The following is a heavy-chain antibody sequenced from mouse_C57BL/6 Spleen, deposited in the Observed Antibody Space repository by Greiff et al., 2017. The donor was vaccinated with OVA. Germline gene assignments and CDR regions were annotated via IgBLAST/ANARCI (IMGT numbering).Heavy chain of an antibody. CDR2: IDPETGGT. CDR3: SGGYEYWDFDV. D-gene: IGHD2-2*01. V-gene: IGHV1-15*01. J-gene: IGHJ1*03. CDR1: GYTFTDYE. Sequence: VKLLESGAELVRPGASVTLSCKASGYTFTDYEMHWVKQTPVHGLEWIGAIDPETGGTAYNQKFKGKAILTADKSSSTAYMELRSLTSEDSAVYYCSGGYEYWDFDVWGTGTTVTVSS.